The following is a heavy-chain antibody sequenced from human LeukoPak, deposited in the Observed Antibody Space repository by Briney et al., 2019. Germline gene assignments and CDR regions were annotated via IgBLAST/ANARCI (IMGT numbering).Heavy chain of an antibody. J-gene: IGHJ5*02. CDR1: GGTFISYA. V-gene: IGHV1-69*05. CDR2: IIPIFGTA. CDR3: ARDALDVVVVAATFGLNWFDP. D-gene: IGHD2-15*01. Sequence: SVKVSCKASGGTFISYAISWVRQARGQGVEWMGRIIPIFGTANYEQKFQGRVTITTDESTSKAYMELSRQRDEDTAVYYCARDALDVVVVAATFGLNWFDPWGQGTLVTVSS.